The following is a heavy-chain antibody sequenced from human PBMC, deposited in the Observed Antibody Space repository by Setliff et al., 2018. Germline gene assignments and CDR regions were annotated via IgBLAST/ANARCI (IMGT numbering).Heavy chain of an antibody. J-gene: IGHJ6*02. V-gene: IGHV3-23*01. Sequence: GSLRLSCAASGDSGFSFSTIAMSWVRQPPGKGLEWVSSISDTALGIYYADSVRGRFTISRDNSKNTVSLQMNSLRVEDTAVYYCARDGVSYGMDVWGQGTTVTVSS. CDR3: ARDGVSYGMDV. CDR1: GDSGFSFSTIA. CDR2: ISDTALGI.